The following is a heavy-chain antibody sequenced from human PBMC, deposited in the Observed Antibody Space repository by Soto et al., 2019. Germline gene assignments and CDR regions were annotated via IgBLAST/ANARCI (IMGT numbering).Heavy chain of an antibody. CDR3: ARDGSGYYYDSTPLGWLDP. CDR1: GGSISSGGYY. D-gene: IGHD3-22*01. Sequence: QVQLQESGPGLVKPSQTLSLTCTVSGGSISSGGYYWSWIRQHPGKGLEWIGYIYYSGSTYYNPSLKSRVAISVDTSKHHFSLTLSSVTAAGTAVYYCARDGSGYYYDSTPLGWLDPWGQGTLVTVSS. J-gene: IGHJ5*02. V-gene: IGHV4-31*03. CDR2: IYYSGST.